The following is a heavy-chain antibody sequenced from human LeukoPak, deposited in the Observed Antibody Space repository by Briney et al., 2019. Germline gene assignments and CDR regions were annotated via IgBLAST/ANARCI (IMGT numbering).Heavy chain of an antibody. CDR1: GFTFSSNA. V-gene: IGHV3-23*01. D-gene: IGHD3-10*01. CDR2: IHGSDDNT. Sequence: PGGSLRLSCAASGFTFSSNAMTWVRQAPGKGLEWVSAIHGSDDNTHYADSVKGRFTISRDKSKNTLYLQMNSLRAEDTAVYYCARVLSGVTMDYWGQGTLVTVSS. J-gene: IGHJ4*02. CDR3: ARVLSGVTMDY.